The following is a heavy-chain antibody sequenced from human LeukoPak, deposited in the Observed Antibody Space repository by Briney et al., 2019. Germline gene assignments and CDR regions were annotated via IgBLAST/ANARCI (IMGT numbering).Heavy chain of an antibody. CDR2: MNPNNGNT. V-gene: IGHV1-8*01. D-gene: IGHD3-10*01. CDR3: VRDGEGVAISVNYWFDP. J-gene: IGHJ5*02. CDR1: GFTFTSYD. Sequence: GASVKVSCKASGFTFTSYDINWVRQASGQGLEWMGWMNPNNGNTGYGQKFQGRVTMTRDTSISTAYMELRGLRSGDTAVYYCVRDGEGVAISVNYWFDPWGQGTLVTVSS.